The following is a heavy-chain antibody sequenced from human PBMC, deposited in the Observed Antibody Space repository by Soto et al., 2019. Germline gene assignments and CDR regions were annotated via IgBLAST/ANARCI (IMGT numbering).Heavy chain of an antibody. J-gene: IGHJ6*02. V-gene: IGHV1-69*12. CDR1: GGTFSSYA. Sequence: QVQLVQSGAEVKKPGSSVKVSCKASGGTFSSYAISWVRQAPGQGLEWMGGIIPIFGTANYAQKFQGRVTITADESTSTAYMGLSSLRSEDTAVYYCARGTVVVAANSRYYYGMDVWGQGTTVTVSS. CDR2: IIPIFGTA. CDR3: ARGTVVVAANSRYYYGMDV. D-gene: IGHD2-15*01.